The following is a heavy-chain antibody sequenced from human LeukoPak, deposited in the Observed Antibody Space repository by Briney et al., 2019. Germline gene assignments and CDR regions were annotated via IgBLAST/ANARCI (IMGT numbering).Heavy chain of an antibody. CDR3: ARVEGP. V-gene: IGHV3-7*03. CDR2: IKQDGSQK. J-gene: IGHJ4*02. CDR1: GLTVSSNF. Sequence: GGSLRLSCAASGLTVSSNFMTWVRQAPGKGLEWVANIKQDGSQKYYVDSVKGRFTISRDNAKNSLYLQMNSLRAEDTAVYYCARVEGPWGQGTLVTVSS.